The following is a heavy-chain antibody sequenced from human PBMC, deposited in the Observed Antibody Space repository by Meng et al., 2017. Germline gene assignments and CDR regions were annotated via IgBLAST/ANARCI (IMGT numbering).Heavy chain of an antibody. V-gene: IGHV4-59*01. CDR2: IYYSGST. CDR3: ARGGNRPFDY. Sequence: GSLRLSCTVSGGSISSYYWSWIRQPPGKGLEWIGYIYYSGSTNYNPSLKSRVTISVDTSKNQFSLKLSSVTAADTAVYYCARGGNRPFDYWGQGTRVTGAS. D-gene: IGHD1-14*01. J-gene: IGHJ4*02. CDR1: GGSISSYY.